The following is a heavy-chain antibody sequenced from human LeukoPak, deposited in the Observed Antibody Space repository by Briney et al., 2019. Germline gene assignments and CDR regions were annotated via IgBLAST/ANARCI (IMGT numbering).Heavy chain of an antibody. Sequence: KTSETLSRTCSVSGGSTSTAYWSWIRQPPGKGLEWIGFISYNGGTNYNPSLKSRVTISVDSSKNQFSLKLASVTAADTAVYYCARNIAFDIWGQGTMVTVSS. D-gene: IGHD2/OR15-2a*01. CDR3: ARNIAFDI. CDR1: GGSTSTAY. CDR2: ISYNGGT. V-gene: IGHV4-59*01. J-gene: IGHJ3*02.